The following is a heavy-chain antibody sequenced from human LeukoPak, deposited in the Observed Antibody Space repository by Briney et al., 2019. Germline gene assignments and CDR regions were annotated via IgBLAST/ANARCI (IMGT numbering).Heavy chain of an antibody. Sequence: GASVRVSCKASGYTFTGYYMHWVRQAPGQGLEWMGWINPNSGGTDYAQKFRGRVTMTGDTSISAAYMELSRLRSDDTAVYYCARDRGAELERLNWFDPWGQGTLVTVSS. V-gene: IGHV1-2*02. D-gene: IGHD1-1*01. J-gene: IGHJ5*02. CDR3: ARDRGAELERLNWFDP. CDR1: GYTFTGYY. CDR2: INPNSGGT.